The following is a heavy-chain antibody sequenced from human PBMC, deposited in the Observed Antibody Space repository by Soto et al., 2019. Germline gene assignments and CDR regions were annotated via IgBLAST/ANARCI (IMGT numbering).Heavy chain of an antibody. Sequence: TSVKVSCKASGYTFTGYYMHWVRQAPGQGLEWMGWINPNSGGTNYAQKIQGWVTMTRDTSISTAYLELSRLRSDDTAVYYCARGESGNYVANAFDIWGQGTMVTVSS. D-gene: IGHD4-4*01. CDR1: GYTFTGYY. J-gene: IGHJ3*02. CDR2: INPNSGGT. CDR3: ARGESGNYVANAFDI. V-gene: IGHV1-2*04.